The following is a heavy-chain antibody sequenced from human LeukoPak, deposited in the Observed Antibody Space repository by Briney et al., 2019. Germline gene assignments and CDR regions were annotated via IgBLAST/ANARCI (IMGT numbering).Heavy chain of an antibody. Sequence: ASVKVSCKASGYTFTDYYMHWVRQAPGQGLEWMGWINPNSDDTNYAQKFQGRVTMTRDTSISTAYMELSSLRSDDTAVYYCAREGISEENNWFDPWGQGTLVTVSS. CDR3: AREGISEENNWFDP. D-gene: IGHD5-24*01. CDR2: INPNSDDT. CDR1: GYTFTDYY. V-gene: IGHV1-2*02. J-gene: IGHJ5*02.